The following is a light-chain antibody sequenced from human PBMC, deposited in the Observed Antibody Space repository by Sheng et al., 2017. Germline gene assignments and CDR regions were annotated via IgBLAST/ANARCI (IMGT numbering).Light chain of an antibody. CDR2: AAS. V-gene: IGKV1-8*01. Sequence: IQMTQSPSTLSASVGDRVTITCRASQGIGSYLAWYQQKPGKAPNLLIYAASTLQTGVPSRFSGSGSGTDFTLTISCLQSEDFATYYCQQYYTYPWTFGQGTKVEIK. J-gene: IGKJ1*01. CDR1: QGIGSY. CDR3: QQYYTYPWT.